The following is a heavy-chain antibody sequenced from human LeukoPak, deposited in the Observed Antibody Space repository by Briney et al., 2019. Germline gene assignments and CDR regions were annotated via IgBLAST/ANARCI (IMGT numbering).Heavy chain of an antibody. J-gene: IGHJ6*02. CDR3: ARALPAAMGDYYYYGMDV. D-gene: IGHD2-2*01. V-gene: IGHV3-33*01. CDR2: IWYDGSNK. Sequence: GGSLRLSCAASGFTFSSYGMHWVRQAPGKGLEWVAVIWYDGSNKYYADSVKGRFTISRDNSKNTLYLQMNSLRAEDTAAYYCARALPAAMGDYYYYGMDVWGQGTTVTVSS. CDR1: GFTFSSYG.